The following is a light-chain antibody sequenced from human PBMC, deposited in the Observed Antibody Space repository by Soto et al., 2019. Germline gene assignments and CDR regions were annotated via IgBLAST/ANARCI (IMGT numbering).Light chain of an antibody. J-gene: IGKJ4*02. CDR1: QSVSSN. Sequence: EIVLTQSPATRSLSPGERATLSCRASQSVSSNLAWYQQKPGQAPRLLIYGASTRATGIPARSSGSGSGTEFTLTISSLQSEDFAVYYCQQYNDWPPLTFGGGTKVDIK. V-gene: IGKV3-15*01. CDR2: GAS. CDR3: QQYNDWPPLT.